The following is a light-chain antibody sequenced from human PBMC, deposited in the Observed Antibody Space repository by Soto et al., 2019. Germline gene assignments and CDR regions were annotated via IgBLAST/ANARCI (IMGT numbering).Light chain of an antibody. V-gene: IGLV1-44*01. CDR2: SNN. CDR1: SSNIGSNA. J-gene: IGLJ1*01. Sequence: QSVLTQPPSASGTPAQRVTISCSGGSSNIGSNAVTWYRQLPGTAPKLLIYSNNQRPSGVPDRFSGSKSGTSASLAISGLQSEDEADYYCAAWDDSLNGLYVFGTGTKVTVL. CDR3: AAWDDSLNGLYV.